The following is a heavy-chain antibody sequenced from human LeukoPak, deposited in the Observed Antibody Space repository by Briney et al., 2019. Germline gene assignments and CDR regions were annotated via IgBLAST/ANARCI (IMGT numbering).Heavy chain of an antibody. Sequence: GASVKVSCKASGYTFTGYYMHWVRQAPGQGLEWMGWINPNSGGTNYAQKFQGWVTMTRDTSISTAYMELSRLRSDDTAVYYCARATSETRYGRQADAFDIWGQGTMVTVSS. CDR3: ARATSETRYGRQADAFDI. J-gene: IGHJ3*02. CDR2: INPNSGGT. CDR1: GYTFTGYY. V-gene: IGHV1-2*04. D-gene: IGHD5-18*01.